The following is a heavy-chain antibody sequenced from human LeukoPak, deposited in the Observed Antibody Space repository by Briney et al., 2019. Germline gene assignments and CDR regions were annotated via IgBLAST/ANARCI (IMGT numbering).Heavy chain of an antibody. CDR3: ARGKAAAGYYYYYMDV. J-gene: IGHJ6*03. V-gene: IGHV4-59*01. CDR1: GGSISSYY. Sequence: SETLSLTCTVSGGSISSYYWSWIRQPPGKGLEWIGYIYYSGSTNYNPSLKSRVTISVDTSKNQFSLKLSSVTAADTAVYYCARGKAAAGYYYYYMDVWGKGTTVTISS. CDR2: IYYSGST. D-gene: IGHD6-13*01.